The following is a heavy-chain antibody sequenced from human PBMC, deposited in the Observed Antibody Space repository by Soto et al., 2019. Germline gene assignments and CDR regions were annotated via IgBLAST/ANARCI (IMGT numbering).Heavy chain of an antibody. Sequence: KASETLSLTCTVSGGSISSYYWSWIRQPPGKGLEWIGYIYYSGSTNYNPSLKSRVTISVDTSKNQFSLKLSSVTAADTAVYYCARDFAQLWRNWFDPWGQGTLVTVSS. CDR1: GGSISSYY. J-gene: IGHJ5*02. CDR2: IYYSGST. V-gene: IGHV4-59*01. CDR3: ARDFAQLWRNWFDP. D-gene: IGHD5-18*01.